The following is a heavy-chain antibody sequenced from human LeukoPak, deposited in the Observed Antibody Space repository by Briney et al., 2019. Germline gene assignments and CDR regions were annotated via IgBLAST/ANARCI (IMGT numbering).Heavy chain of an antibody. CDR1: GGSFSGYY. V-gene: IGHV4-34*01. Sequence: SETLSLTCAVYGGSFSGYYWSWIRQPPGKGLEWIGEINHSGSTNYNPSLKSRVTISVDTSKNQFSLKLSSVTAADTAVYYCARHHKWLRFFDYWGQGTLVTVSS. CDR2: INHSGST. CDR3: ARHHKWLRFFDY. J-gene: IGHJ4*02. D-gene: IGHD5-12*01.